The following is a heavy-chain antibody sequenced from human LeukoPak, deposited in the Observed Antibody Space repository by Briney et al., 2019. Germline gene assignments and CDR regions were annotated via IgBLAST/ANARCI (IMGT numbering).Heavy chain of an antibody. CDR3: ARDRGRSSSSWLKYYFDY. CDR1: GYTFTSYG. J-gene: IGHJ4*02. Sequence: ASVKLSCNASGYTFTSYGISLGRQSPGQRLEWMGWISAYNVNTNYAQKLQGRVTMTTETSTSTAYMELRSLRSDDTAVYYCARDRGRSSSSWLKYYFDYWGQGTLVTVSS. CDR2: ISAYNVNT. V-gene: IGHV1-18*01. D-gene: IGHD6-13*01.